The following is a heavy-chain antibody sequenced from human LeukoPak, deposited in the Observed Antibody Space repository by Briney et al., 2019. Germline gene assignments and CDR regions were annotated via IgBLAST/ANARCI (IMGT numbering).Heavy chain of an antibody. D-gene: IGHD6-25*01. CDR2: IKSKIDGGTI. CDR3: TSRRQDGC. CDR1: GLTFSDAW. Sequence: GGSLRLSCVVSGLTFSDAWMRWVSHAPGKGREWVGRIKSKIDGGTIDGGAPVKGRFTISRDDSRNTLYLQMNSRKTEVAAVYYCTSRRQDGCWGQGTLVTVS. J-gene: IGHJ4*02. V-gene: IGHV3-15*01.